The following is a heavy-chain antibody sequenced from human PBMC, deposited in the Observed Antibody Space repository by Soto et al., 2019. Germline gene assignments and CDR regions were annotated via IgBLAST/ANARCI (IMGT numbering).Heavy chain of an antibody. CDR2: SSSSGSTI. CDR3: ARLGGLFF. J-gene: IGHJ4*02. D-gene: IGHD3-16*01. CDR1: GFTFSRYE. V-gene: IGHV3-48*03. Sequence: EVQLVESGGGLVQPGGSLRLSCVVSGFTFSRYEMNWVRQAPGKGLVWVSYSSSSGSTIYYADSVKGRFTISRDNAKNSMYLLMSSRRAEEKAVHYCARLGGLFFWGQGTLVTVSS.